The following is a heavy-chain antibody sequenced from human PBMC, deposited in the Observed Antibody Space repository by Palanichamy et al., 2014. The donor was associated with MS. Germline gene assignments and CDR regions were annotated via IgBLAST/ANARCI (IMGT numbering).Heavy chain of an antibody. V-gene: IGHV3-30*18. D-gene: IGHD2-15*01. CDR3: AKDKFSRPRWWLDS. J-gene: IGHJ4*02. CDR2: ISYDGRNS. CDR1: RFSFSNHG. Sequence: QVRLLESGGGVVQPGMALRVSCAASRFSFSNHGMHWVRQTPDKGLQWVAAISYDGRNSFYADSVKGRLSISRDNSKNTVVLEMNRLGNEDTAIYYCAKDKFSRPRWWLDSWGQGVLVTVSS.